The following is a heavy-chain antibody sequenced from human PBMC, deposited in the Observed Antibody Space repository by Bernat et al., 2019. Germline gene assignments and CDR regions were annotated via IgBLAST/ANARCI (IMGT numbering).Heavy chain of an antibody. D-gene: IGHD5-18*01. V-gene: IGHV4-61*01. Sequence: QVQLQESGPGLVKPSETLSLTCTVSGGSVSSGSYYWSWIRQPPGKGLEWIGYIYYSGSTNYNPSLKSRVTISVDTSKNQFSLKLSSVTAADTAVYYCARGYSAFDYWGQGTLVTVSS. CDR1: GGSVSSGSYY. CDR3: ARGYSAFDY. CDR2: IYYSGST. J-gene: IGHJ4*02.